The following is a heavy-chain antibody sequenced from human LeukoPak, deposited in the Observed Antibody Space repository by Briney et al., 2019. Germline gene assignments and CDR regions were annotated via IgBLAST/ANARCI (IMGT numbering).Heavy chain of an antibody. Sequence: SETLSLTCTVSGGSISSYYWSWIRQPPGKGLEWIGYIYYSGSTNYNPSLKSRVPISIDTSKNQFSLKLSSVTAADTAVYYCARYSYDSSGYYYDYWGQGTLVTVSS. CDR3: ARYSYDSSGYYYDY. J-gene: IGHJ4*02. CDR1: GGSISSYY. V-gene: IGHV4-59*01. CDR2: IYYSGST. D-gene: IGHD3-22*01.